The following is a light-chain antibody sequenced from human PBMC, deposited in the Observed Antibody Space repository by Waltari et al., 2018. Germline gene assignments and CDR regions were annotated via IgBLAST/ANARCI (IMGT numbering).Light chain of an antibody. Sequence: EIVLTQSPGTLSLSPGESATLSCRASQSISRSLAGYQQKPGQAPRLLIYAASSRATGIPDRFSGSGSGTDFSLTISRLEPEDFAVYYCQNHERLPAMFGQGTKVEIK. CDR1: QSISRS. V-gene: IGKV3-20*01. CDR2: AAS. J-gene: IGKJ1*01. CDR3: QNHERLPAM.